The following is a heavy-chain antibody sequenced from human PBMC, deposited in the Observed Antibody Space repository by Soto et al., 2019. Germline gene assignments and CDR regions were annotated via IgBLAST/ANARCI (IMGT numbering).Heavy chain of an antibody. J-gene: IGHJ4*02. Sequence: ETLSLTCNVSGGSIYTYYWNWIRQSPGKGLEWIGYISDGGSTNYNPSLKSRVTITVDTSKNQFSLKLSSVTAADTAVYYCASRGYYYDSSGYFWGQGTLVTVSS. V-gene: IGHV4-59*12. CDR1: GGSIYTYY. D-gene: IGHD3-22*01. CDR2: ISDGGST. CDR3: ASRGYYYDSSGYF.